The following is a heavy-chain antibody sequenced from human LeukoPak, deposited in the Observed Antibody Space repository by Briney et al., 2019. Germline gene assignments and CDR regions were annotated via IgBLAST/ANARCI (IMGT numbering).Heavy chain of an antibody. CDR2: IYNSGST. CDR1: GVSISSYH. D-gene: IGHD5-24*01. V-gene: IGHV4-59*01. Sequence: PSETLSLTCTVSGVSISSYHWTWIRQPPGEGLEWIGHIYNSGSTNYNPSLRGRVTISLDTSKNQVSLKLSSATAADTAMYYCARKDGDGWGQGTLVTVSS. J-gene: IGHJ4*02. CDR3: ARKDGDG.